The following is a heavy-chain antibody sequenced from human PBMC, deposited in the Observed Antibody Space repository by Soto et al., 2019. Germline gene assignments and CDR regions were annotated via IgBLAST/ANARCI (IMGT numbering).Heavy chain of an antibody. V-gene: IGHV1-2*02. CDR3: ARGDLGYYYDSSGYTFVDY. J-gene: IGHJ4*02. D-gene: IGHD3-22*01. CDR2: INPNSGGT. CDR1: GYTFTGYY. Sequence: ASVKVSCKASGYTFTGYYMHWVRQAPGQGLEWMGWINPNSGGTNCAQKFQGRVTMTRDTSISTAYMELSRLRSDDTAVYYCARGDLGYYYDSSGYTFVDYWGQGTLVTVSS.